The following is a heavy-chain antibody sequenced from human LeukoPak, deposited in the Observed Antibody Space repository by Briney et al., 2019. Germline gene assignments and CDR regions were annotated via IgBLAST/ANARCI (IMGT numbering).Heavy chain of an antibody. CDR1: GGSISSYF. Sequence: SETLSLTCTLSGGSISSYFWSWIRQPPGKGLEWIGYIYHSGSTNYNPSLKSRVTMSVDTSKNQFSLKLSSVTAAETAVYYCARIDRAVAGTIDYWGQGTLVTVSS. V-gene: IGHV4-59*08. CDR3: ARIDRAVAGTIDY. J-gene: IGHJ4*02. D-gene: IGHD6-19*01. CDR2: IYHSGST.